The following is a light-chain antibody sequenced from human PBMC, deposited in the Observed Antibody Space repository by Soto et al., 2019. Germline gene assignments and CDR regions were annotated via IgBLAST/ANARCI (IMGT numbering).Light chain of an antibody. Sequence: DIQMTQSPSSLSASVGDRVTVTCRATQSISNYLNWYQQKPGKAPKLLIYAASNLQSGVPSTFSGSGSGTDFTLTISNLQPEDFATYYCQQSYSSPATFGQGTKVELK. CDR1: QSISNY. V-gene: IGKV1-39*01. CDR3: QQSYSSPAT. J-gene: IGKJ1*01. CDR2: AAS.